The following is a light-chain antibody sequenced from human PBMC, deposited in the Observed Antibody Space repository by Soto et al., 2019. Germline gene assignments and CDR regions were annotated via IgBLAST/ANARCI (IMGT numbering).Light chain of an antibody. CDR2: DVS. V-gene: IGKV3-20*01. CDR1: QSVSSNY. J-gene: IGKJ2*01. Sequence: EIVLTQSPGSLSLSPEERATLSCRASQSVSSNYLAWYQQRPGQAPRLLIYDVSTRADGTPDRLSGSGSGTDFTLSISSLEPEDFAVYYCQQSGGSPMYTFGQGTKVEIK. CDR3: QQSGGSPMYT.